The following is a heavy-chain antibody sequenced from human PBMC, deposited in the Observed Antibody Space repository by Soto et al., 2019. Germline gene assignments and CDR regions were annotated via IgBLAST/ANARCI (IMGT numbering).Heavy chain of an antibody. D-gene: IGHD2-8*01. V-gene: IGHV1-18*03. Sequence: QLQLVQSGSEVRKPGASVKVSCKASGYTFTSFGISWVRQAPGQGLEWMGWIGAYNGDTNLAQKFQGRATMTTDTSSNTAYMELRSLRSDDMAVYYCARDLFPRNGPQDGLRLWGQETLVTVSS. J-gene: IGHJ4*02. CDR3: ARDLFPRNGPQDGLRL. CDR1: GYTFTSFG. CDR2: IGAYNGDT.